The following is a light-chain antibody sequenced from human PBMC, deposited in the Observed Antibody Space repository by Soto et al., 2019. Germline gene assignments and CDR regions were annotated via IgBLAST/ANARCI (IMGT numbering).Light chain of an antibody. Sequence: DIQMTHSPSTLSGSVVYIVTITFRASQTISSWLAWYQQKPGKAPKLLIYKASTLKSGVPSRFSGSGSGTEFTLTISSLRPDDFAIYYCQKTYSRPWTFGQGTKVDIK. J-gene: IGKJ1*01. CDR1: QTISSW. V-gene: IGKV1-5*03. CDR2: KAS. CDR3: QKTYSRPWT.